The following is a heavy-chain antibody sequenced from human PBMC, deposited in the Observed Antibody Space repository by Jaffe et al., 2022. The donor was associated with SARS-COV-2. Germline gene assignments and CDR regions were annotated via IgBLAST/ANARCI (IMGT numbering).Heavy chain of an antibody. CDR2: ISSSGSTI. D-gene: IGHD2-2*01. V-gene: IGHV3-11*01. CDR3: ARVADCSSTSCRNGGFDP. J-gene: IGHJ5*02. Sequence: QVQLVESGGGLVKPGGSLRLSCAASGFTFSDYYMSWIRQAPGKGLEWVSYISSSGSTIYYADSVKGRFTISRDNAKNSLYLQMNSLRAEDTAVYYCARVADCSSTSCRNGGFDPWGQGTLVTVSS. CDR1: GFTFSDYY.